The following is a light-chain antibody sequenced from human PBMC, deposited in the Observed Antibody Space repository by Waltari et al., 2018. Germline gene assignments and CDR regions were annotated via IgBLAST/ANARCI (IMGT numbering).Light chain of an antibody. J-gene: IGLJ3*02. CDR1: SSDVGRYDY. CDR2: DVS. V-gene: IGLV2-14*03. CDR3: NSYASGSNGV. Sequence: QSALTPPASVSGSPGQSITISCTGTSSDVGRYDYSSWYQQHPGKAPTLMSYDVSSRPSGVSNRFSGSKSGNTASLTISGLQAEDEADYYCNSYASGSNGVFGGGTRLTVL.